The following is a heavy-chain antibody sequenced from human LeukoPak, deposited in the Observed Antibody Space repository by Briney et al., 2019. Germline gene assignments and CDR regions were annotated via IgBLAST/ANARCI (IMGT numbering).Heavy chain of an antibody. CDR2: ISSDGSST. Sequence: GGSLRLSCAASGFTFSSYWMHWVRQAPGKGLVWVSRISSDGSSTSYAGSVKGRFTISRDNAKNTLYLQMDSLRAEDTAVYYCARNNYGGESGDYWGQGTLVTVSS. CDR1: GFTFSSYW. CDR3: ARNNYGGESGDY. V-gene: IGHV3-74*01. J-gene: IGHJ4*02. D-gene: IGHD4-23*01.